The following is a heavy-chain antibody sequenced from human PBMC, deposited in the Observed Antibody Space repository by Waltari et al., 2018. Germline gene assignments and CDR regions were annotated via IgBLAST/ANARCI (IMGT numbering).Heavy chain of an antibody. Sequence: EVQLVESGGGLVQPGGSLRLSCAASGFTFSSLCMRWFRQAPGKGLEWVANIKQDGSEIYYVDSVKGRFTISRDNAKNSLYLQMNSLTTEDTAVYYCAGGGGFLCDIWGQGTLGTVSS. D-gene: IGHD3-3*01. V-gene: IGHV3-7*01. J-gene: IGHJ3*02. CDR3: AGGGGFLCDI. CDR1: GFTFSSLC. CDR2: IKQDGSEI.